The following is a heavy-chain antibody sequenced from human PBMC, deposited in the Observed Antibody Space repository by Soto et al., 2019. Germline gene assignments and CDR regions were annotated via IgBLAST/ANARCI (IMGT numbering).Heavy chain of an antibody. CDR1: GFSFSSYA. CDR3: AKDPSGYADGYYYYYYMHV. V-gene: IGHV3-23*01. J-gene: IGHJ6*03. D-gene: IGHD5-12*01. Sequence: EVQLLESGGGLVQPGGSLRLSCAASGFSFSSYAMSWVRQAPGKGLEWLSTISGSGRSTYYADSVKGRFTISRDNSKNTLYLQVNSLRVEDTAEYYCAKDPSGYADGYYYYYYMHVWGKGTTVTVSS. CDR2: ISGSGRST.